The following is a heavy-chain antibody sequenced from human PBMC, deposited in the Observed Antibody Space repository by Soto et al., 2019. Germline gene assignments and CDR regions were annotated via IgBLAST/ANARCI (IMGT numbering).Heavy chain of an antibody. J-gene: IGHJ4*01. Sequence: SETLSLTCNVSGDSISSGAYYWSWIRQHPGQGPEWIGYIYYTGRTYCNPSLNGRVTISIDTSKNQLSLTLRSVTAADTAVYYCARVSTVTKLDYWGHGMLVTVSS. CDR1: GDSISSGAYY. CDR3: ARVSTVTKLDY. CDR2: IYYTGRT. D-gene: IGHD4-17*01. V-gene: IGHV4-61*08.